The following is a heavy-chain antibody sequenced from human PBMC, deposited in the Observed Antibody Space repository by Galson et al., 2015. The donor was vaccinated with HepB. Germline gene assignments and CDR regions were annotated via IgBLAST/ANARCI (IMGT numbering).Heavy chain of an antibody. CDR2: INPNSGGT. J-gene: IGHJ4*02. V-gene: IGHV1-2*06. CDR1: GYTFTGYY. Sequence: SVKVSCKASGYTFTGYYMHWVRQAPGQGLEWMGRINPNSGGTNYAQKFQGRVTMTRDTSISTAYMELSRLRSDDTAVYYCARDVYYYDSSGYYGGDYWGQGTLVTVSS. D-gene: IGHD3-22*01. CDR3: ARDVYYYDSSGYYGGDY.